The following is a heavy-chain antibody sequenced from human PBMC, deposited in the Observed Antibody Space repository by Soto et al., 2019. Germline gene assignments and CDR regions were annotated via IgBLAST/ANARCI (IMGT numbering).Heavy chain of an antibody. Sequence: ESGGVVVQPGGSLRLSCAASGFTFDDYTMHWVRQAPGKGLEWVSLISWDGGSTYYADSVKGRFTISRDNSKNSLYLQMNSLRTEDTALYYCAKDMGYCSGGSCYGTSYFDYWGQGTLVTVSS. CDR2: ISWDGGST. D-gene: IGHD2-15*01. V-gene: IGHV3-43*01. J-gene: IGHJ4*02. CDR3: AKDMGYCSGGSCYGTSYFDY. CDR1: GFTFDDYT.